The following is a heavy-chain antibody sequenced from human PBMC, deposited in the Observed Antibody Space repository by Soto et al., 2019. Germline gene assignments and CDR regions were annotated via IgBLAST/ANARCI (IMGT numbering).Heavy chain of an antibody. CDR2: INESGGTT. CDR3: VKDRATIFGVLWKYGMDV. J-gene: IGHJ6*02. V-gene: IGHV3-23*01. CDR1: GFKFRSYG. Sequence: EEQLLESGGGLEEPGGSLRLSCVASGFKFRSYGMAWVRQAPGKGLEWVSDINESGGTTNYADSVRGRFAISRDNSRNTLDLLINSLRPEDTAVYYCVKDRATIFGVLWKYGMDVWGQGTTVYVSS. D-gene: IGHD3-3*01.